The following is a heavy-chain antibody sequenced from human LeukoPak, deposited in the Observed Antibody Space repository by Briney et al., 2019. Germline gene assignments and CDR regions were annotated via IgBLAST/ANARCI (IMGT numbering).Heavy chain of an antibody. Sequence: SETLSLTCAVYGGSFSSYYWSWIRQPPGKGLEWIGEINHSGSTNYNPSLKSRVTISVVTSKNQFSLKVNSVTAADTGVYYCARDRLRFLSYGMDVWGRGTTVTVSS. CDR2: INHSGST. J-gene: IGHJ6*02. CDR3: ARDRLRFLSYGMDV. D-gene: IGHD3-3*01. V-gene: IGHV4-34*01. CDR1: GGSFSSYY.